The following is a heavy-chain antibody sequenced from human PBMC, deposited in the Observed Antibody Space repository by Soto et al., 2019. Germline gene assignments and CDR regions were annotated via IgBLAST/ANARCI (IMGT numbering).Heavy chain of an antibody. Sequence: GASVKVSCKAFGYTFTTYYMHWVRQAPGQGLEWMGIINPSGGSTNYAQRFQGRVTMTSDTSTSTVYMELSSLRADDTAVYYCARVVVPTTATTSNWFDPWGQGTLVTVSS. D-gene: IGHD4-17*01. CDR2: INPSGGST. CDR3: ARVVVPTTATTSNWFDP. CDR1: GYTFTTYY. V-gene: IGHV1-46*01. J-gene: IGHJ5*02.